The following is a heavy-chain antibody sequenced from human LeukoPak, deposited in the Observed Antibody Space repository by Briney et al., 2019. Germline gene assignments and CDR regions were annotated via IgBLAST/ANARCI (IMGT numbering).Heavy chain of an antibody. CDR2: IYHSGSP. J-gene: IGHJ5*02. CDR1: GGSISSNNW. V-gene: IGHV4-4*02. D-gene: IGHD6-13*01. CDR3: ARGYSSSWYWFDP. Sequence: SGTLSLTCAVSGGSISSNNWWGWVRQPPGKGLEWIGEIYHSGSPNYNPSLKSRVTISVDTSKNQFSLKLSSVTAADTAIYYCARGYSSSWYWFDPWGQGTLVTVSS.